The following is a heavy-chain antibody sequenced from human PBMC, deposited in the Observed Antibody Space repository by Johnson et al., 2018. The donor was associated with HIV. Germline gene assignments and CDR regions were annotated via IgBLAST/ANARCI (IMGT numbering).Heavy chain of an antibody. CDR1: GFNFRTYG. CDR2: TRYDGSKK. D-gene: IGHD1-26*01. Sequence: QVLLVESGGGVVQPGGSVRLSCAASGFNFRTYGMHWVRQAPGKGLEWVAFTRYDGSKKYYADSVKGRFTISRDNSKNTLYLQMNSLRAEDTALYYCAKGRWEATTYDDAFDIWGQGTMVTVSS. V-gene: IGHV3-30*02. J-gene: IGHJ3*02. CDR3: AKGRWEATTYDDAFDI.